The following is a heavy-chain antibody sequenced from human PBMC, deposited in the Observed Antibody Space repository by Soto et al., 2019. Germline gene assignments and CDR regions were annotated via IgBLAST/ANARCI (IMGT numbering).Heavy chain of an antibody. J-gene: IGHJ6*02. Sequence: PSETLSLTCAVYGGSFSGYYWSWIRQPPGKGLEWIGEINHSGSTNYNPSLKSRVTISVDTSKNQFSLKLSSVTAADTAVYYCARVPLKGRQVRGANTGRMDVWGQGTTVT. V-gene: IGHV4-34*01. CDR1: GGSFSGYY. D-gene: IGHD3-10*01. CDR3: ARVPLKGRQVRGANTGRMDV. CDR2: INHSGST.